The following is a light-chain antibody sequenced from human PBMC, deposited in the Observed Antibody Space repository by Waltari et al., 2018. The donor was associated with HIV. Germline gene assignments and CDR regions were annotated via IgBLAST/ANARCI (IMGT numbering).Light chain of an antibody. J-gene: IGLJ1*01. V-gene: IGLV2-14*03. Sequence: QSVLTQPASVSGSPGQSITISCTGTSSDVGGYNYVSWYQQHPGKAPKLMIYDVSNRPSGVSNRFSGSKSGNTASLTISGLQAEDEADYYCSSYTSSSPYAFGTGTKV. CDR3: SSYTSSSPYA. CDR1: SSDVGGYNY. CDR2: DVS.